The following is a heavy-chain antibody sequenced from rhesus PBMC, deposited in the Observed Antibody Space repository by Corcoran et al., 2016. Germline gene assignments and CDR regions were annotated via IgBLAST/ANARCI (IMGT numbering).Heavy chain of an antibody. CDR2: IYGSSGST. Sequence: QVQLQESGPGVVKPSETLSLTCAVSGGPISSGFDWSWIRQLPGKGLEWIGYIYGSSGSTNYNPSLKNRVTISKDASKSQFSLKLSSVTAADTAVYYCARRYSNFLYGLDSWGQGVVVTVSS. J-gene: IGHJ6*01. CDR3: ARRYSNFLYGLDS. CDR1: GGPISSGFD. V-gene: IGHV4-76*01. D-gene: IGHD4-23*01.